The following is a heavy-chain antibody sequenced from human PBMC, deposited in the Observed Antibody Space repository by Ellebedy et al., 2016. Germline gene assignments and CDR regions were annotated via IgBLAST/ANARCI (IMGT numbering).Heavy chain of an antibody. CDR3: ARHPNLMTTPFDY. J-gene: IGHJ4*02. D-gene: IGHD4-11*01. CDR1: GYSFTSYW. V-gene: IGHV5-51*01. Sequence: GESLKISXKGSGYSFTSYWIGWVRQMPGKGLEWMGIIYGGDSETKYSPSFQGQVTISADKSISTAYLQWSSLKASDTAMYYCARHPNLMTTPFDYWGQGTLVTVSS. CDR2: IYGGDSET.